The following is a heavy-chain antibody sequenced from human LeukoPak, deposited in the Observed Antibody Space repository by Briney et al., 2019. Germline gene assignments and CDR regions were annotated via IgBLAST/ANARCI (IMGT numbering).Heavy chain of an antibody. CDR3: ARTRPDIVVVPAAISQRGYYYYYYYMDV. CDR2: INHSGST. CDR1: GGSFSGYY. J-gene: IGHJ6*03. D-gene: IGHD2-2*02. Sequence: SSETLSLTCAVYGGSFSGYYWSWIRQPPGKGLEWTGEINHSGSTNYNPSLKSRVTISVDTSKNQFSLKLSSVTAADTAVYYCARTRPDIVVVPAAISQRGYYYYYYYMDVWGKGTTVTVSS. V-gene: IGHV4-34*01.